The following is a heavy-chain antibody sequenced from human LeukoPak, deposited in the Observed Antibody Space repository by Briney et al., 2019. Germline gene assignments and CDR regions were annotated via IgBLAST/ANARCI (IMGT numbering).Heavy chain of an antibody. D-gene: IGHD3-10*01. Sequence: SETLSLTCAVYGGSFSGCYWSWIRQPPGKGLEWIGEINHSGNTNYNPSLKSRVTISVDTSKNQFSLKLSSVTAADTAVYYCARRKKSGNEDYWGQGTLVTVSS. CDR3: ARRKKSGNEDY. J-gene: IGHJ4*02. CDR2: INHSGNT. CDR1: GGSFSGCY. V-gene: IGHV4-34*01.